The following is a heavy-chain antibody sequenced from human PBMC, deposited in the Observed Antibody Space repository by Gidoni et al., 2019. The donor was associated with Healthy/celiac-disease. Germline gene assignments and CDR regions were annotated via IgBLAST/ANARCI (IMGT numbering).Heavy chain of an antibody. CDR3: ARNYYDSSGYYHDAFDI. D-gene: IGHD3-22*01. CDR2: IYHSGST. V-gene: IGHV4-4*02. CDR1: GGSISSSNW. J-gene: IGHJ3*02. Sequence: QVQLQESGPGLVKPSGTLSLTCAVSGGSISSSNWWSWVRQPPGKGLEWIGEIYHSGSTNYNPSLKSRVTISVDKSKNQFSLKLSSVTAADTAVYYCARNYYDSSGYYHDAFDIWGQGTMVTVSS.